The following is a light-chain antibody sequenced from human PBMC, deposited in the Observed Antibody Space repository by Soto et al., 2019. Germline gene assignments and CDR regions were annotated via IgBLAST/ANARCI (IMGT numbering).Light chain of an antibody. CDR3: QQYGSSSIT. CDR1: QSVSSSY. V-gene: IGKV3-20*01. J-gene: IGKJ5*01. CDR2: GAS. Sequence: EIVLTQSPGTLSLSPGERVTLSCRASQSVSSSYLAWYQQKPGQAPRLLIYGASSRATGIPDRFSGSGSGTDFTLTISRLEPEDFAVYYCQQYGSSSITFGQGTRLEIK.